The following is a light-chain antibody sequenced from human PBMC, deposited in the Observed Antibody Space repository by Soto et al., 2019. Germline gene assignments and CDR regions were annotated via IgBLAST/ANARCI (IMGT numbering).Light chain of an antibody. CDR3: QQYYSYPIT. J-gene: IGKJ5*01. CDR1: QDIRNY. CDR2: AAS. V-gene: IGKV1-6*01. Sequence: AIQVTQSPTSLSASVGDRVTITCRSSQDIRNYLGWYQQKPGKAPKLLIYAASTLQSGVPSRFSGSGSGTDFTLTISCLQSEDFATYYCQQYYSYPITFGQGTRLEIK.